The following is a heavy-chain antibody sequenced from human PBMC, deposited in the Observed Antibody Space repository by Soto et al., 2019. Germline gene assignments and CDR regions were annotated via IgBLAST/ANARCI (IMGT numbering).Heavy chain of an antibody. CDR1: GFTFDDYG. V-gene: IGHV3-20*04. CDR2: INWNGGST. Sequence: RPGGSLRLSCAASGFTFDDYGMSWVRQAPGKGLEWVSGINWNGGSTGYADSVKGRFTISRDNAKNSLYLQMNSLRAEDTALYYCARALLWFGELSENYYYYYGMDVWGQGTTVTVSS. J-gene: IGHJ6*02. CDR3: ARALLWFGELSENYYYYYGMDV. D-gene: IGHD3-10*01.